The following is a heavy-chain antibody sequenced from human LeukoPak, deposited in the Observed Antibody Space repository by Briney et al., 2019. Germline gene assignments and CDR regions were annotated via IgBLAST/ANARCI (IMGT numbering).Heavy chain of an antibody. D-gene: IGHD2-8*01. J-gene: IGHJ3*02. V-gene: IGHV3-11*04. CDR2: IGGTAGNT. Sequence: GGSLRLSCAASGRTFTEHYMHWIRQAPGKGLEWVSFIGGTAGNTYYADFVKGRFTISRDNAKNSLYLQMNSLRAEDTAVYYCAREWSAFDIWGQGTMVTVSS. CDR1: GRTFTEHY. CDR3: AREWSAFDI.